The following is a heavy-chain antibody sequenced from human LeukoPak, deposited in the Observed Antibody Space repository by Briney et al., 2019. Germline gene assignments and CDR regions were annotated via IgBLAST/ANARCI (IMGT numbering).Heavy chain of an antibody. CDR1: GFTFDDYA. J-gene: IGHJ3*02. D-gene: IGHD5-18*01. V-gene: IGHV3-43*02. CDR2: ISGDGGST. Sequence: PGGSLRLSCAASGFTFDDYAMHWGRQAPGKGLEWVSLISGDGGSTYYADSVKGRFTISRDNSKNSLYLQMNSLRTEDTALYYCAKDMGDTAMVTFDIWGQGTMVTVSS. CDR3: AKDMGDTAMVTFDI.